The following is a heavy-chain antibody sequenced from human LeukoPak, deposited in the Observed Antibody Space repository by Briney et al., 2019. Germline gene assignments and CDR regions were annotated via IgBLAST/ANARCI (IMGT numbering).Heavy chain of an antibody. CDR3: ARESWALDY. V-gene: IGHV3-48*03. Sequence: GGPLRLSCAASGFTFSSYEMNWVRQAPGKGLEWVSYISSSGSSTYHADSVKGRFTISRNNTKNSLYLQMNSLRAEDTAVYYCARESWALDYWGQGTLVTVSS. J-gene: IGHJ4*02. CDR1: GFTFSSYE. CDR2: ISSSGSST.